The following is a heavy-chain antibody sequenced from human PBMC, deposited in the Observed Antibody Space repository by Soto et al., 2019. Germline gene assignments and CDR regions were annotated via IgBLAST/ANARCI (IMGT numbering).Heavy chain of an antibody. J-gene: IGHJ6*02. CDR3: ATGGSGSTQYYYYYYGMDV. D-gene: IGHD3-10*01. Sequence: QVQLVQSGAEVKKPGASVKVSCKVSGYTLTELSMHWVRQAPGKGLEWMGGFDPEDGETIYAQKFQGRVTMTEDTSTDTAYMELSSLRSEDTAVYYCATGGSGSTQYYYYYYGMDVWGQGTTVTVSS. CDR1: GYTLTELS. V-gene: IGHV1-24*01. CDR2: FDPEDGET.